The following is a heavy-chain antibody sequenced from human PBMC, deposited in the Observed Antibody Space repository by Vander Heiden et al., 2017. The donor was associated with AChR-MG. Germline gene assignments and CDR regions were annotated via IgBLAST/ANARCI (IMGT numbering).Heavy chain of an antibody. D-gene: IGHD7-27*01. CDR2: ISSSSSYI. CDR1: GFTFSSYS. V-gene: IGHV3-21*01. J-gene: IGHJ3*02. Sequence: EVQLVESGGGLVKPGGSLRLSCAASGFTFSSYSMNWVRQAPGKGLEWVSSISSSSSYIYYADSVKGRFTISRDNAKNSLYLQMNSLRAEDTAVYYCARDSVWVDAFDIWGQGTMVTVSS. CDR3: ARDSVWVDAFDI.